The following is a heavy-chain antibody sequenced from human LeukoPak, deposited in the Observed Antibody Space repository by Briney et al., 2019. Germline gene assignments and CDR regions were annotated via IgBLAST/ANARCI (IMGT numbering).Heavy chain of an antibody. Sequence: GGSLRLSCAASGFPFISYSRNWVRRAPGKGREWVSSISSSSSYIYSADSVKGRFTISRDNAKNSLYLQMNSLRAEDTAVYYCATTIRELTTMVRGVIIQFDYWGQGTLVTVSS. V-gene: IGHV3-21*01. D-gene: IGHD3-10*01. CDR1: GFPFISYS. CDR2: ISSSSSYI. J-gene: IGHJ4*02. CDR3: ATTIRELTTMVRGVIIQFDY.